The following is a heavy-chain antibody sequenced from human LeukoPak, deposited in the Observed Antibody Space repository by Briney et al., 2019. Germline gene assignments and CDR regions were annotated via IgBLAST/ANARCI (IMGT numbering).Heavy chain of an antibody. J-gene: IGHJ4*02. CDR3: AREEHNSGKIDY. Sequence: ASVTVSCKASGYTFTSYAMHWVRQAPGQRLEWMGWINAGNGNTKYSQEFQGRVTITRDTSASTAYMELRSLRSDDTAVYYCAREEHNSGKIDYWGQGTLVAVSS. D-gene: IGHD1/OR15-1a*01. CDR1: GYTFTSYA. V-gene: IGHV1-3*01. CDR2: INAGNGNT.